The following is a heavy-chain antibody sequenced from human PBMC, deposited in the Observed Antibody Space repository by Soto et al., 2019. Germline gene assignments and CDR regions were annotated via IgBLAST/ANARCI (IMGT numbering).Heavy chain of an antibody. Sequence: SETLSLTCSFSGDSVTSHYLTWIRQSPEKGLEWIGYMHYTGFSHYNPSLKSRLTISVDRSKNQFTLQLTSVTAADTAVYYCAGDEPFEYSSSPAGYHWGQGTLVTVSS. V-gene: IGHV4-59*08. CDR1: GDSVTSHY. CDR2: MHYTGFS. J-gene: IGHJ5*02. CDR3: AGDEPFEYSSSPAGYH. D-gene: IGHD6-6*01.